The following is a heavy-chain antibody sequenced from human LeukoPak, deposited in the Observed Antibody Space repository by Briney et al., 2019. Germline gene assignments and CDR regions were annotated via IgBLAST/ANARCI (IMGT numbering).Heavy chain of an antibody. CDR3: ARVIYVINYARAFYI. D-gene: IGHD3-16*01. V-gene: IGHV4-59*01. Sequence: PSETLSLTCTVSGGSMSTYYWSWIRQPPGKGLEWIGYVYYDGNNNYNPSLKSRVTTSIDTSKKQFSLKLTSVTAADTAVYYCARVIYVINYARAFYICGQGTMVTVSS. CDR1: GGSMSTYY. CDR2: VYYDGNN. J-gene: IGHJ3*02.